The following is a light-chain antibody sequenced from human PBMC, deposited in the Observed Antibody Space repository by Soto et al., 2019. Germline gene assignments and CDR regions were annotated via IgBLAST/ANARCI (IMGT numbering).Light chain of an antibody. CDR2: GTT. Sequence: VFTQSPGTLSLSPGERATLCCRASQSVNDKYLAWYRQKPRQPPSLLIYGTTSRATGIPDRFSGSRSGTDFTLTISRMEPEDFAVYYCQQCGSLPGTFGQGTKVDIK. CDR1: QSVNDKY. CDR3: QQCGSLPGT. V-gene: IGKV3-20*01. J-gene: IGKJ1*01.